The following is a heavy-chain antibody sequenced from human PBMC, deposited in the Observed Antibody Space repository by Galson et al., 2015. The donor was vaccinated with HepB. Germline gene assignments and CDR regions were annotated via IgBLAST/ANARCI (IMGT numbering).Heavy chain of an antibody. V-gene: IGHV3-15*01. CDR2: IKSKTDGGTT. Sequence: SLRLSCAASGFTFSNAWMSWVRQAPGKGLEWVGRIKSKTDGGTTDYAAPVKGRFTISRDDSKNTLYLQMNGLKTEDTAVYYCTTGGGNYGMDVWGQGTTVTVSS. D-gene: IGHD3-16*01. J-gene: IGHJ6*02. CDR1: GFTFSNAW. CDR3: TTGGGNYGMDV.